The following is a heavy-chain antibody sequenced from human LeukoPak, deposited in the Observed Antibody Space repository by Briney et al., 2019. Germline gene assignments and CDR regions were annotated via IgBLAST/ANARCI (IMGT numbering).Heavy chain of an antibody. CDR3: ARTDCSGGSCPFDY. V-gene: IGHV4-59*08. CDR2: IYYSGST. Sequence: SETLSLTCTVSGGSISSYYWSWIRQPPGKGLEWIGYIYYSGSTNYNPSLKSRVPISVDKSQNQFSLKLSSVTAADRAVYYCARTDCSGGSCPFDYWGQGTLVTVSS. D-gene: IGHD2-15*01. J-gene: IGHJ4*02. CDR1: GGSISSYY.